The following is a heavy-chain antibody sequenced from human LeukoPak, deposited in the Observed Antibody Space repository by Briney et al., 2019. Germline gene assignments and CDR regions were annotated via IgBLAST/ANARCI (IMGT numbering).Heavy chain of an antibody. CDR2: ISGSGGNT. V-gene: IGHV3-23*01. D-gene: IGHD6-19*01. CDR1: GFTFSSYS. Sequence: PGGSLRLSCAASGFTFSSYSMNWVRQAPGKGLEWVSTISGSGGNTYSADSVKGRFTISRDKTKNTLYLQMNSLRVEDTAVYYCAKARAVAEVFYFDYWGQGTLVTVSS. J-gene: IGHJ4*02. CDR3: AKARAVAEVFYFDY.